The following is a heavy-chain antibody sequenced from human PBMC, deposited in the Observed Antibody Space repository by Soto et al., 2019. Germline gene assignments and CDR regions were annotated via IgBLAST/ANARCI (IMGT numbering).Heavy chain of an antibody. J-gene: IGHJ6*02. Sequence: GGSLRLSCAASGFTSSNYDMHWVRQATGKGLEWVSTIGTTGDTYYSGSVRGRFTISRENAENSLYLQMNSLRAGDTAVYYCERTPKTGCSVWESEACYYYGMDVWGQGTTVTVSS. CDR1: GFTSSNYD. CDR2: IGTTGDT. D-gene: IGHD3-10*02. V-gene: IGHV3-13*01. CDR3: ERTPKTGCSVWESEACYYYGMDV.